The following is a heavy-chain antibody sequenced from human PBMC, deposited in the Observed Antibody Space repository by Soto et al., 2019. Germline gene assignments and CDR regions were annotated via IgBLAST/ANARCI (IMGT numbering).Heavy chain of an antibody. Sequence: QVQLQESGPGLVKPSETLSLTCTVSGGSISSYYWSWIRQPPGKGLEWIGYIYYSGSTNYNPPLKSRITISVDTSKNQFSLKLSSVTAADTALYYCARRYGSCFDYWCQGTLVTVSS. CDR1: GGSISSYY. V-gene: IGHV4-59*08. CDR2: IYYSGST. J-gene: IGHJ4*02. D-gene: IGHD5-18*01. CDR3: ARRYGSCFDY.